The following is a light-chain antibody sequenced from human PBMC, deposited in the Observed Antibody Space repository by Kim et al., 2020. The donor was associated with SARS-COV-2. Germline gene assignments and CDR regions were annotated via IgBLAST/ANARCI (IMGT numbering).Light chain of an antibody. CDR1: QSVSSY. CDR2: DAS. V-gene: IGKV3-11*01. Sequence: SLSPGERATLSCRASQSVSSYLAWYQQKPGQAPRLLIYDASNRATGIPARFSGSGSGTDFTLTISSLEPEDFAVYYCQQRSNWHTFGQGTKLEI. CDR3: QQRSNWHT. J-gene: IGKJ2*01.